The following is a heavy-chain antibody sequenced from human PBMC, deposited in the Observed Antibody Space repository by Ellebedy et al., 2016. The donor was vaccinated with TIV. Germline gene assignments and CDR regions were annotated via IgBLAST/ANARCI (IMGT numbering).Heavy chain of an antibody. V-gene: IGHV1-18*01. J-gene: IGHJ6*02. D-gene: IGHD3-22*01. Sequence: AASVKVSCKASGYTFTSYGISWVRQAPGQGLEWMGWISAYNGNTHYAQKLQGRVTMTTDTSTSTAYMELRSLRSDDTAVYYCARAPLEDSSGSLVPSYYYYGMDVWGQGTTVTVSS. CDR3: ARAPLEDSSGSLVPSYYYYGMDV. CDR1: GYTFTSYG. CDR2: ISAYNGNT.